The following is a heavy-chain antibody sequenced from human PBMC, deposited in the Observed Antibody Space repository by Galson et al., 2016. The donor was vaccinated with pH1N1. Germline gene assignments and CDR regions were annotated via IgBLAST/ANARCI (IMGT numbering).Heavy chain of an antibody. CDR2: IKGGERST. J-gene: IGHJ4*02. CDR3: ARDPFVVLGRSSYSDF. Sequence: SLRLSCAASGFSFSTYWVHWVRQPAGKGLVWVSRIKGGERSTNYADSVKGRFTISRDNAKNTLYLEMNSLRAEDTAVYYCARDPFVVLGRSSYSDFWGRGTLVTVSS. V-gene: IGHV3-74*01. CDR1: GFSFSTYW. D-gene: IGHD2-21*01.